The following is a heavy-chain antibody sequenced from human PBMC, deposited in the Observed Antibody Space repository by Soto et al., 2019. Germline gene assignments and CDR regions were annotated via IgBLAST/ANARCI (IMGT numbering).Heavy chain of an antibody. D-gene: IGHD2-21*02. J-gene: IGHJ6*02. Sequence: QVQLQESGPGLVKPSETLSLTCTVSGGSISRYYWSWIRQPPGKGLEWIGYMYNTGSTAYNPSFKSRVTISVDTSKHQFSLKLNSVTAADTAVYYCARDLWGYCGTDCYPLDVWGQGTTVTVSS. CDR1: GGSISRYY. CDR2: MYNTGST. V-gene: IGHV4-59*01. CDR3: ARDLWGYCGTDCYPLDV.